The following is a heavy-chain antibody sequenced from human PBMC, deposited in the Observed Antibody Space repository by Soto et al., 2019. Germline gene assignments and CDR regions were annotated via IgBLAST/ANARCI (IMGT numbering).Heavy chain of an antibody. D-gene: IGHD5-12*01. CDR3: AKVPDIVATSDAFDI. CDR2: ISDNGGTT. J-gene: IGHJ3*02. CDR1: EFTFINYA. V-gene: IGHV3-23*01. Sequence: GGSLRLSCAASEFTFINYAMSWVRQAPGKGLEWVSSISDNGGTTYYADSVKGRFTISRDNSKNTLYLQMNSLRAEDTAVYYCAKVPDIVATSDAFDIWGQGTMVTVSS.